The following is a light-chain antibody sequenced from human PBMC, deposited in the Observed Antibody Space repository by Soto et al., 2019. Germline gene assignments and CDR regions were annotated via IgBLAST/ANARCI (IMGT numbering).Light chain of an antibody. CDR1: SGSVSTNYY. CDR3: VLSMGDAWV. J-gene: IGLJ3*02. CDR2: STA. V-gene: IGLV8-61*01. Sequence: QTVVTQEPSFSVSPGGTVTLTCGLSSGSVSTNYYPSWFQQTPGQAPRTLIYSTATRSSGVPDRFSGSILGNKAALTITGAQADDESDYYCVLSMGDAWVFGGGTQLTVL.